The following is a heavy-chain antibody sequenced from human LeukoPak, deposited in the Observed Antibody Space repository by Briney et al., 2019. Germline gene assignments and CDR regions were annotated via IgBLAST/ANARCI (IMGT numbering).Heavy chain of an antibody. D-gene: IGHD2-2*01. V-gene: IGHV3-48*04. J-gene: IGHJ4*02. CDR2: ISSSSSTI. CDR3: AKGGYCSSTSCYFDY. CDR1: GFTFSSYS. Sequence: GGSLRLSCAASGFTFSSYSMNWVRQAPGKGLEWVSYISSSSSTIYYADSVKGRFTISRDNAKNSLYLQMNSLRAEDTALYYCAKGGYCSSTSCYFDYWGQGTLVTVSS.